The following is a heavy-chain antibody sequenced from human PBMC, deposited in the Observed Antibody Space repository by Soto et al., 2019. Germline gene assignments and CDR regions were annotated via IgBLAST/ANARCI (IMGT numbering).Heavy chain of an antibody. CDR2: INVANGDT. CDR1: GYTLTAYP. CDR3: ARKDYYGAGVYYFDL. V-gene: IGHV1-3*01. D-gene: IGHD3-10*01. Sequence: ASVKVSCKASGYTLTAYPIHWVRQAPGQRLEWMGWINVANGDTGYSQKFQGRVTVTRDTSASTVYMELSSLTSEDTAVYYCARKDYYGAGVYYFDLWGQGTLVTVPQ. J-gene: IGHJ4*02.